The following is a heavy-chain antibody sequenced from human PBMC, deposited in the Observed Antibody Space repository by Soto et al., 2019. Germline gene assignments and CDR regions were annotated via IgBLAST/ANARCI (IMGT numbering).Heavy chain of an antibody. CDR3: TRSIPGTTSSDY. Sequence: VQLVESGGGLVQPGGSLRLSCAGSGFTFSDYYIDWVRQAPGKGLEWVGRSRDKGNSYSTDYAASVKGRFTISRDASKNSLYLQMSGLKTEDTALYYCTRSIPGTTSSDYWGQGTLVTVSS. J-gene: IGHJ4*02. CDR1: GFTFSDYY. V-gene: IGHV3-72*01. D-gene: IGHD1-7*01. CDR2: SRDKGNSYST.